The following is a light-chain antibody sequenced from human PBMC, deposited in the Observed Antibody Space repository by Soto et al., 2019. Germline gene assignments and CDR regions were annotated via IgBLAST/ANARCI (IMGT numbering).Light chain of an antibody. J-gene: IGLJ1*01. CDR3: SSYTTSNTRQIV. CDR2: DVS. Sequence: HSVLTQPASVSGSPGQSITISCTGTSSDVGGYNYVSWYQHHPGKAPKLIIYDVSNRPSGVSNRFSGSKSGNTASLTISGLQPEDEADYYCSSYTTSNTRQIVFGTGTKLTVL. V-gene: IGLV2-14*03. CDR1: SSDVGGYNY.